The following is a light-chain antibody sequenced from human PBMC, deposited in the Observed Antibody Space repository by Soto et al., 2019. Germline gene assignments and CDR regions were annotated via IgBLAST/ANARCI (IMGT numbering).Light chain of an antibody. CDR3: SSYTSIRIPWV. CDR2: EVS. J-gene: IGLJ3*02. CDR1: SSDVGAYNY. Sequence: QSALTQPASVSGSPGQSITISCTATSSDVGAYNYVSWYQQHPGKAPKLMIYEVSNRPSGVSNRFSGSKSGNTASLTISGLQAEDEADYYCSSYTSIRIPWVFGGGTKVTVL. V-gene: IGLV2-14*01.